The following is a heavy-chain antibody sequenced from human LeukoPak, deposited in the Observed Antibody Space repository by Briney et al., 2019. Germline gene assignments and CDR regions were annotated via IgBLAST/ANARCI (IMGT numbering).Heavy chain of an antibody. D-gene: IGHD2-2*02. CDR2: ISRSGGST. CDR3: AKDPRYCTSASCYSGSYYYMDV. J-gene: IGHJ6*03. Sequence: GGSLRLSCAASGFTFDNYAMSWVRQAPGKGLEWVSGISRSGGSTDYADSVKGRFTISRDNSKNTLYLQMNSLRPEDTAVYYCAKDPRYCTSASCYSGSYYYMDVWGKGTTVTVSS. V-gene: IGHV3-23*01. CDR1: GFTFDNYA.